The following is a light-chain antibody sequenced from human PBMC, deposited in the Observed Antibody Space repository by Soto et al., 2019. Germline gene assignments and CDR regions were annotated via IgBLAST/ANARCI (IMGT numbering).Light chain of an antibody. Sequence: EIVLTQSPATLSLSPGERATLSCRASQSVNNKLAWYQQKPAQAPRLLIYDTSNRATGIPARFSGSGSGTDFTLTISSLEPEDFAVYYCQQRSRWPPITFGQGTRLEMK. J-gene: IGKJ5*01. V-gene: IGKV3-11*01. CDR1: QSVNNK. CDR3: QQRSRWPPIT. CDR2: DTS.